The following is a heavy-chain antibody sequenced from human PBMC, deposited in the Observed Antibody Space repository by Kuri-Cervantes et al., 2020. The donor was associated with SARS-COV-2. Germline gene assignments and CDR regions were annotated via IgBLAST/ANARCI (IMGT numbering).Heavy chain of an antibody. CDR2: INPSGGST. D-gene: IGHD7-27*01. CDR3: ARAELTGIDY. CDR1: GGTFSSYT. V-gene: IGHV1-46*01. Sequence: ASVKISCKASGGTFSSYTISWVRQAPGQGLEWMGIINPSGGSTSYAQKFQGRVTMTRDTSTSTVYMELSSLRSEDTAVYYCARAELTGIDYWGQGTLVTDSS. J-gene: IGHJ4*02.